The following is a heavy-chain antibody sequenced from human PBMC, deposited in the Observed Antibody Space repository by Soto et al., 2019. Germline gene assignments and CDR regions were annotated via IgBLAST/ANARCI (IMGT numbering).Heavy chain of an antibody. V-gene: IGHV1-46*01. CDR1: GYIFSSHC. Sequence: ASLKVSCKASGYIFSSHCIYWVRQSPRQGLQWMGIINPGGGRTAYAQKFQGRVTLTRDMSTSTVYMELTSLTYDDTAVCYCARDVSGPGATYVMDVWGQGTTVTVSS. CDR3: ARDVSGPGATYVMDV. J-gene: IGHJ6*02. CDR2: INPGGGRT. D-gene: IGHD2-2*01.